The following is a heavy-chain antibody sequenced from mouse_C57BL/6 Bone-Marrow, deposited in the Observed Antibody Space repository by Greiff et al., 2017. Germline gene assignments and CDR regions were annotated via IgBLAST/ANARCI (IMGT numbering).Heavy chain of an antibody. J-gene: IGHJ1*03. D-gene: IGHD1-1*01. V-gene: IGHV5-4*03. CDR1: GFTFSSYA. CDR3: AGTPHYGSSYGYFDV. CDR2: ISAGGSYT. Sequence: EVKLVESGGGLVKPGGSLKLSCAASGFTFSSYAMPWVRQTPEKRLEWVATISAGGSYTYYPENVKGRFTISRDNAYNNLYLQLSHLKSEDSAMYYYAGTPHYGSSYGYFDVWGTGTAVTVSS.